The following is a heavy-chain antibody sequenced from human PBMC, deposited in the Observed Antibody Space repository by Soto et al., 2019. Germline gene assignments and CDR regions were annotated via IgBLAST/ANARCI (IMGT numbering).Heavy chain of an antibody. V-gene: IGHV3-23*01. Sequence: GSLRLSCAASGFTFNNSAMTWVRQAPGQGLEWVASISENGGSRGGTYYADSVKGRFTISRDNSKNTLYLQVDSLTGADTAVYYCASAKAVVIATLGIWGQGVLVTVSS. CDR1: GFTFNNSA. D-gene: IGHD2-21*01. CDR2: ISENGGSRGGT. CDR3: ASAKAVVIATLGI. J-gene: IGHJ3*02.